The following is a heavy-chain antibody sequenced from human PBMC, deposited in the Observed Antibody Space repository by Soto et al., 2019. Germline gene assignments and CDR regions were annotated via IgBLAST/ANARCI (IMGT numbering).Heavy chain of an antibody. Sequence: EVQLVESGGGLVKPGGSLRLSCAASGFTFSSYSMNWVRQAPGKGLEWVSSISSSSSYIYYADSVKGRFTISRDNAKNSLYLQMNSLRAEDTAVYYCVAFSGSGWHAFDIWGQGTMVTVSS. CDR1: GFTFSSYS. CDR2: ISSSSSYI. D-gene: IGHD6-19*01. CDR3: VAFSGSGWHAFDI. J-gene: IGHJ3*02. V-gene: IGHV3-21*01.